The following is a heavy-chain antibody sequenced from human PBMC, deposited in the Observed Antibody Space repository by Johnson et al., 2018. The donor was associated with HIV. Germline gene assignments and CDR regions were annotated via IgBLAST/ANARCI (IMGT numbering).Heavy chain of an antibody. Sequence: VQLVESGGGLVQPGGSLRLSCAASGFTFSSYWMSWVRQAPGKGLEWVANINQDGSEKYYVDSVKARFTISRDNAKNSLYLQMNSLRAEDTAVYYCARDVLVVITTLVAFDIWGQGTMVTVSS. D-gene: IGHD3-22*01. CDR3: ARDVLVVITTLVAFDI. CDR2: INQDGSEK. V-gene: IGHV3-7*01. CDR1: GFTFSSYW. J-gene: IGHJ3*02.